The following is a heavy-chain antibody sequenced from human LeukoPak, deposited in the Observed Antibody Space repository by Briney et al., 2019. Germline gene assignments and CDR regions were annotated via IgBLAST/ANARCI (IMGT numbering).Heavy chain of an antibody. CDR1: GGSISSGSYY. J-gene: IGHJ4*02. CDR3: ARVVNSYSNYEREGGCFDY. V-gene: IGHV4-61*02. CDR2: IYTSGST. D-gene: IGHD4-11*01. Sequence: SETLSLTCTVSGGSISSGSYYWSWIRQPAGKGLEWIGRIYTSGSTNYNPSLKSRVTMSVDTSKNQFSLKLSSVTAADTAVYYCARVVNSYSNYEREGGCFDYWGQGTLVTVSS.